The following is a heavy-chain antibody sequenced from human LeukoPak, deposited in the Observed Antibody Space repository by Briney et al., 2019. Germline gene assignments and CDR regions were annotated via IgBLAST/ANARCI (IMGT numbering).Heavy chain of an antibody. D-gene: IGHD4-23*01. CDR3: AWGGNYFEY. CDR2: IKQDGSQK. Sequence: HTGGSLRLSCAASGFTFSSYWMSWVRQAPGKGLEWVANIKQDGSQKYYVDSVKGRFTISRDNAKNSLYLQMNSLRDEDTAVYYCAWGGNYFEYWGQGTLVTVSS. V-gene: IGHV3-7*04. CDR1: GFTFSSYW. J-gene: IGHJ4*02.